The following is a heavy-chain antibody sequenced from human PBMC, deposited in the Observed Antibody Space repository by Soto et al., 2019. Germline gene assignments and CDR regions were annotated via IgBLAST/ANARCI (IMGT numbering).Heavy chain of an antibody. D-gene: IGHD2-8*01. Sequence: PAGSLRLSCAASGFTFSSYAISWIRLSPGKGLEWVSVISGGGDSTYYTPSVKGRFTISRDDFKNTLYLQMNSLRTEDTAIYYCAKLRDFVVLPAGILDYWGPGTLVTVSS. V-gene: IGHV3-23*01. J-gene: IGHJ4*02. CDR3: AKLRDFVVLPAGILDY. CDR1: GFTFSSYA. CDR2: ISGGGDST.